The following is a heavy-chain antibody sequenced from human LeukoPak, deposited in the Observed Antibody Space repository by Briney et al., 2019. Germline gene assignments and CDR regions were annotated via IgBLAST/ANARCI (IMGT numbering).Heavy chain of an antibody. D-gene: IGHD5-24*01. CDR2: IYYSVRT. Sequence: SETLSLTCSVSGASISSHYWSWIRQPPGKGLEWIGYIYYSVRTNYNPSLKSRVTTSVDMPNNQFSLKMSSVTAADTAVYYCARTGDGYNYYHYYYMDVWGKGTTVTVTS. J-gene: IGHJ6*03. V-gene: IGHV4-59*11. CDR1: GASISSHY. CDR3: ARTGDGYNYYHYYYMDV.